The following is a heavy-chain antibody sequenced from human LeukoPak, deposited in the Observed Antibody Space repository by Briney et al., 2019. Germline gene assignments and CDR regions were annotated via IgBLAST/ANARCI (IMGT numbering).Heavy chain of an antibody. CDR3: ARSTRGYTYGYTDI. V-gene: IGHV4-59*01. CDR2: AYYSGST. CDR1: GDSISSYY. Sequence: PSETLSLTCTVSGDSISSYYWSWIRQPPGKGLEWIGCAYYSGSTNYNPSLKSRVTISLDTSKNQFSLKLSSVTAADTALYYCARSTRGYTYGYTDIWGQGTMVTVSS. J-gene: IGHJ3*02. D-gene: IGHD5-18*01.